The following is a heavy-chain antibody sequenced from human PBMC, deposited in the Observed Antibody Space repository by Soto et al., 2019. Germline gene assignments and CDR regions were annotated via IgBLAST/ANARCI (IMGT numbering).Heavy chain of an antibody. D-gene: IGHD3-3*01. CDR2: IKQDGSEK. CDR1: GFTFSSYW. J-gene: IGHJ6*02. CDR3: ARVNDFWSGYSPRDYGMDV. V-gene: IGHV3-7*01. Sequence: EVQLVESGGGLVQPGGSLRLSCAASGFTFSSYWMSWVCQAPGKGLEWVANIKQDGSEKYYVDSVKGRFTISRDNAKNSLYLQMNSLRAEDTAVYYCARVNDFWSGYSPRDYGMDVWGQGTTVTVSS.